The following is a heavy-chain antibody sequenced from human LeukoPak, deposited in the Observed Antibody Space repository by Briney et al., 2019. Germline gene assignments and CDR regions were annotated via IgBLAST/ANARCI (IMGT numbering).Heavy chain of an antibody. J-gene: IGHJ3*02. D-gene: IGHD6-13*01. V-gene: IGHV1-69*06. Sequence: GASVKVSCKASGGTFSSYAISWVRQAPGQGLEWMGGIIPIFGTANYAQKFQGRVTITADKSTSTAYMELSSLRSEDTAVYYCARGSFGSWFRIPSGQNAFDIWGQGTMVTVSS. CDR2: IIPIFGTA. CDR3: ARGSFGSWFRIPSGQNAFDI. CDR1: GGTFSSYA.